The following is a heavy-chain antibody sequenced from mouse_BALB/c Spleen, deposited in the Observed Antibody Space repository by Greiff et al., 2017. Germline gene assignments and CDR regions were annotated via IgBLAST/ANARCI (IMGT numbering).Heavy chain of an antibody. CDR1: GFTFSSYA. V-gene: IGHV5-9-4*01. Sequence: VQLKQSGGGLVKPGGSLKLSCAASGFTFSSYAMSWVRQSPEKRLEWVAEISSGGSYTYYPDTVTGRFTISRDNAKNTLYLEMSSLRSEDTAMYYCAREAGTGAWFAYWGQGTLVTVSA. D-gene: IGHD4-1*01. CDR2: ISSGGSYT. CDR3: AREAGTGAWFAY. J-gene: IGHJ3*01.